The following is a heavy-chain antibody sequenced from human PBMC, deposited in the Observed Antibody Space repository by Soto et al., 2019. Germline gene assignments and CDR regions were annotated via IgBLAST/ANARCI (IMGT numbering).Heavy chain of an antibody. V-gene: IGHV1-8*01. Sequence: ASVKVSCKASGYTFTSYDINWVRQATGQGLEWMGWMNPNSGNTGYAQKFQGRVTMTRNTSISTAYMELSSLRSGDTAVYYCATRGGVVVPAATLYYWGQGTLVTVSS. D-gene: IGHD2-2*01. CDR3: ATRGGVVVPAATLYY. CDR1: GYTFTSYD. CDR2: MNPNSGNT. J-gene: IGHJ4*02.